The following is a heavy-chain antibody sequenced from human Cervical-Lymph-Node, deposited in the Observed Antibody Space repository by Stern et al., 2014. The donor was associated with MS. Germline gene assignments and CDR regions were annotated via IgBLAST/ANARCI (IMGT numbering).Heavy chain of an antibody. CDR2: ISPHNGDT. J-gene: IGHJ4*02. D-gene: IGHD6-19*01. CDR1: GYTFASYG. V-gene: IGHV1-18*01. CDR3: ARKGYSSGWSGYFDY. Sequence: QVQLVQSGAEVKKPGDSVKISCKPSGYTFASYGLSWVRQAPGPGLEWMGWISPHNGDTKYEEKLPGRVTMTTDTSTNTAYMELRSLRSDDTAVYYCARKGYSSGWSGYFDYWGRGTAVTVSS.